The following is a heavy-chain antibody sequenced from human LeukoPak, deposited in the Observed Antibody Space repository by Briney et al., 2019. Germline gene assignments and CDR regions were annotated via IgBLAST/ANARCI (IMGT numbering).Heavy chain of an antibody. Sequence: SETLSLTCAVYGGSFSGYYWSWIRQPPGKGLEWIGEINHSGSTNYNPSLKSRVTISVDTSKNQFSLKLSSVTAADTAVYYCVRRGSLPNMTTVTTMVHGFDPWGQGTLVTVSS. V-gene: IGHV4-34*01. CDR2: INHSGST. CDR1: GGSFSGYY. CDR3: VRRGSLPNMTTVTTMVHGFDP. D-gene: IGHD4-11*01. J-gene: IGHJ5*02.